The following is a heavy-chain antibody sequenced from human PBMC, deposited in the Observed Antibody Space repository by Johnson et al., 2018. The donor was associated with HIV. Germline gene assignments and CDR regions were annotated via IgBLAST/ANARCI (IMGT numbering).Heavy chain of an antibody. CDR2: IKQDGSEK. CDR3: AKAYCPGCDGFDI. V-gene: IGHV3-7*01. Sequence: VQLVESGGGLVQPGGSLRLSCAASGFTFSSYWMSWVRQAPGTGLEWVANIKQDGSEKYYVDSVKGRFTISRDNAKNSLYLQMNSLRAEDTGVYYCAKAYCPGCDGFDIWGQGTMVTVSS. D-gene: IGHD2-21*01. CDR1: GFTFSSYW. J-gene: IGHJ3*02.